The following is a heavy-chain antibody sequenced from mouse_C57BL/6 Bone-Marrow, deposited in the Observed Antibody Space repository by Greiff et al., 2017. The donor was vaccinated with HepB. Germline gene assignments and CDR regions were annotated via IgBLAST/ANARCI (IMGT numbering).Heavy chain of an antibody. CDR3: VYGSSFYFDY. Sequence: EVQLVESEGGLVQPGSSMKLSCTASGFTFSDYYMAWVRQVPEKGLEWVANINYDGSSTYYLDSLKSRFIISRDNAKNILYLQMSSLKSEDTAMYYCVYGSSFYFDYWGQGTTLTVSS. V-gene: IGHV5-16*02. D-gene: IGHD1-1*01. J-gene: IGHJ2*01. CDR2: INYDGSST. CDR1: GFTFSDYY.